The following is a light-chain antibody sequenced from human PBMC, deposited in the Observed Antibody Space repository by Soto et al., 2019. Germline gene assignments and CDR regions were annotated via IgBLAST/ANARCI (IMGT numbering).Light chain of an antibody. J-gene: IGKJ4*01. V-gene: IGKV1-8*01. CDR1: QGIDNY. CDR3: QQYYSYPLT. Sequence: AIRMTQSPSSLSAFTGDRVTITCRASQGIDNYLAWYQQKPGKAPKLLIYDAFTLQRGVPSRFSGSASGTEFTLSISSLQSEDFATYYCQQYYSYPLTFGGGTKVEIK. CDR2: DAF.